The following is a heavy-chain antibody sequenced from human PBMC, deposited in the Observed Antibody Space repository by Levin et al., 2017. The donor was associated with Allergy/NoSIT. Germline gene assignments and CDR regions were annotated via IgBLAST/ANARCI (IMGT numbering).Heavy chain of an antibody. CDR2: GFYSGTT. V-gene: IGHV4-59*01. CDR3: ARATRSSLIYYFDY. J-gene: IGHJ4*02. CDR1: GDSIRRFY. D-gene: IGHD6-13*01. Sequence: SQTLSLPCTVSGDSIRRFYWSWIRQPPGRGLEWIGNGFYSGTTNYNPSLKSRVTILVDTSKNQFSLKLSSVTAADTAVYYCARATRSSLIYYFDYWGPGTLVTVSS.